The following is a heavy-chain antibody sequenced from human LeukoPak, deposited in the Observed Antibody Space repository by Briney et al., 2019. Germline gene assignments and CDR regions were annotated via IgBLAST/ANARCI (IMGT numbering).Heavy chain of an antibody. V-gene: IGHV3-11*01. Sequence: GGSLRLSCAASGFTFSDYYMTWIRQAPGKGLEWISYIGYSATTVYYADSVRGRFTISRDDAKNSLFLQMDSLRAEDTAVYYCARILAVADHWGQGTLVTVSS. CDR3: ARILAVADH. CDR2: IGYSATTV. D-gene: IGHD6-19*01. J-gene: IGHJ4*02. CDR1: GFTFSDYY.